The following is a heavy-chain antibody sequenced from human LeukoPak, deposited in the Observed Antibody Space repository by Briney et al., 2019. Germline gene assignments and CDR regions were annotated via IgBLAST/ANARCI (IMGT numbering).Heavy chain of an antibody. V-gene: IGHV3-9*01. CDR2: ISWNSGSI. J-gene: IGHJ4*02. Sequence: GGSLRLSCAASGFTFDDYAMHWVRQAPGKGLEWVSGISWNSGSIGYADSVKGRFTISRDNAKNSLYLQMNSLRAEDTALYYCAKDMAEYYVSSGYPYDYWGQGTLVTVSS. CDR3: AKDMAEYYVSSGYPYDY. CDR1: GFTFDDYA. D-gene: IGHD3-22*01.